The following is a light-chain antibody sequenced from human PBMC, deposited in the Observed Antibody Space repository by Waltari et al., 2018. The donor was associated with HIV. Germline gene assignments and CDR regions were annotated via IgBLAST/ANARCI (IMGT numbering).Light chain of an antibody. CDR3: AAWDDSLNGVV. CDR2: KNN. V-gene: IGLV1-47*01. J-gene: IGLJ2*01. Sequence: QSVLTQSPSASGTPGQRVIISCSGSSSNIGGRNYVTWYQLLPGTAPKLLIHKNNQRPSGVPDRFSGSKSGTSASLAISGLRSEDEADYYCAAWDDSLNGVVFGGGTKLTVL. CDR1: SSNIGGRNY.